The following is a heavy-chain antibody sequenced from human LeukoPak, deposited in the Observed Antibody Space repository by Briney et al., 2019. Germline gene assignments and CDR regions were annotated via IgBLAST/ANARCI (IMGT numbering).Heavy chain of an antibody. V-gene: IGHV4-39*07. D-gene: IGHD3-9*01. CDR3: ARRPYYDILTGYYEYNWFDP. CDR2: IYYSGST. J-gene: IGHJ5*02. CDR1: GGSTSSSSYY. Sequence: SETLSLTCTVSGGSTSSSSYYWGWILQPPGKGLEWIGSIYYSGSTYYNPSLKSRVTISVDTSKNQFSLKLSSVTAADTAVYYCARRPYYDILTGYYEYNWFDPWGQGTLVTVSS.